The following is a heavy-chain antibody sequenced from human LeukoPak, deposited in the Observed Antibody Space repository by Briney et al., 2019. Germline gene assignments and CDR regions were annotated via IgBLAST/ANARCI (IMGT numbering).Heavy chain of an antibody. CDR1: GYSFTNYD. D-gene: IGHD1-20*01. CDR2: ISAHQNNT. CDR3: ARDGSITGPFLDAFDI. Sequence: GASVKVSCKTSGYSFTNYDISWVRQAPGQGLEWMGWISAHQNNTTYAQKFQGRVTMTTDTSTNTAYVELRSLTSDDTAVYYCARDGSITGPFLDAFDIWGLGTMVTVSS. V-gene: IGHV1-18*01. J-gene: IGHJ3*02.